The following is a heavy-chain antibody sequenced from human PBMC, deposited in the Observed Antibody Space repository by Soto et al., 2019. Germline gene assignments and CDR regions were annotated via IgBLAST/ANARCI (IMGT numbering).Heavy chain of an antibody. CDR3: ARDRSGYSHYYGMDV. Sequence: QVQLVESGGGLVKPGGSLRLSCAASGFTFSDYYMSWIRQAPGKGLEWISYISSSSSYTNYADSVKGRFTISRDNAKNSLYLQMNSLRAEDTAVYYCARDRSGYSHYYGMDVWGQGTTVTVSS. CDR2: ISSSSSYT. D-gene: IGHD5-18*01. J-gene: IGHJ6*02. V-gene: IGHV3-11*06. CDR1: GFTFSDYY.